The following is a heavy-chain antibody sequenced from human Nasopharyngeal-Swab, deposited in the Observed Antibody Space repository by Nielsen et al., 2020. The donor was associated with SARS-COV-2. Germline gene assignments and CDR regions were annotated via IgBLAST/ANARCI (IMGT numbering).Heavy chain of an antibody. J-gene: IGHJ4*02. D-gene: IGHD6-19*01. CDR1: GGSFSCYG. V-gene: IGHV3-23*01. CDR2: ISGSGGST. Sequence: AGSLSLACAASGGSFSCYGMSWVRQPPGKGLEWVSVISGSGGSTYYADSVKGRFTISRDNSKNTLYLQMNSLRAEDTAVYYCAKVLFIAVAGPIDYWGQGTLVTVSS. CDR3: AKVLFIAVAGPIDY.